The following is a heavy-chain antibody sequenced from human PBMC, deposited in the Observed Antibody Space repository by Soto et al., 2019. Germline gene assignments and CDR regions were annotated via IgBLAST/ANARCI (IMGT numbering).Heavy chain of an antibody. V-gene: IGHV3-9*01. CDR2: ISWNSDST. J-gene: IGHJ4*02. Sequence: EVHLVESGGGVAQPGRSLRLSCATSGFTCDDYAMHWVRQAPGKGLEWVSGISWNSDSTGYADSVKGRFTISRDNAKKSLFLQMNSLRSEDTAFYFCARTTWGYGEPLDSWGQVTLVTVSS. CDR1: GFTCDDYA. CDR3: ARTTWGYGEPLDS. D-gene: IGHD4-17*01.